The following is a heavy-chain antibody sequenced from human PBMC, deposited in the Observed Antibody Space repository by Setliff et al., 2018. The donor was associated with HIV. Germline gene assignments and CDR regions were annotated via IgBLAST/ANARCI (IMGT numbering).Heavy chain of an antibody. CDR3: VRNTVGATMWFDP. V-gene: IGHV4-61*01. D-gene: IGHD1-26*01. CDR1: GDSVSSRSYY. Sequence: SETLSLTCTVSGDSVSSRSYYWSWIRQPPGKGLEWIGYIYYSGSTNYNPSLKSRVTISVDTSKNQFSLKLSSVTAADTAVYYCVRNTVGATMWFDPWGQGTLVTVSS. J-gene: IGHJ5*02. CDR2: IYYSGST.